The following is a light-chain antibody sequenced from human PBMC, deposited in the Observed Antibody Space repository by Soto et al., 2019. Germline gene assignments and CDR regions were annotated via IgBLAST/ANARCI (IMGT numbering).Light chain of an antibody. V-gene: IGLV1-44*01. CDR1: TSNIGSNS. CDR3: AVWDVSLNAVV. Sequence: QSVLTQPPSSSGAPGQRVTISCSGSTSNIGSNSVNWYQHLPGTAPKLLIYANNQRPSGVPDRFSGSKSGTSVSLAIGGLQSDDEADYYCAVWDVSLNAVVFGGGTQLTVL. J-gene: IGLJ2*01. CDR2: ANN.